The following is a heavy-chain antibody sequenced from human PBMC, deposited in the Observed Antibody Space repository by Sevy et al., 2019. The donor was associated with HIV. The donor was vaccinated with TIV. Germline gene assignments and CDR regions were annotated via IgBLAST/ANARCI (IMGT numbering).Heavy chain of an antibody. D-gene: IGHD4-17*01. CDR3: ARDLEFYDYGDYGPAFMPDY. J-gene: IGHJ4*02. V-gene: IGHV3-33*01. Sequence: GGSLRLSCVASGFAFSDYGMHWVRQAPGKGLEWVAVIWYDGNNQHYADSVRGRFTISRDNSKNTLYLQLSSLRAEDTAVYYCARDLEFYDYGDYGPAFMPDYWGQGTLVTVSS. CDR2: IWYDGNNQ. CDR1: GFAFSDYG.